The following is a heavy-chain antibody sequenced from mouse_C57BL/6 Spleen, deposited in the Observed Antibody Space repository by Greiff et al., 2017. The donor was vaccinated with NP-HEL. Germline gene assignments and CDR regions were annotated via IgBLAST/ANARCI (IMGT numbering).Heavy chain of an antibody. J-gene: IGHJ1*03. Sequence: VQLQQSGPELVKPGASVKISCKASGYAFSSSWMNWVKQRPGKGLEWIGRIYPGAGDTNYNGKFKGKATLTADKSSSTAYMQLSSLTSEDSAVYFCARSRIATERYFDVGGTGTTVTVSS. CDR2: IYPGAGDT. CDR1: GYAFSSSW. D-gene: IGHD1-1*01. CDR3: ARSRIATERYFDV. V-gene: IGHV1-82*01.